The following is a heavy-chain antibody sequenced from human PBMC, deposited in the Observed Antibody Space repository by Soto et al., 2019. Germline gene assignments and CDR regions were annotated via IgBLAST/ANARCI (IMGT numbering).Heavy chain of an antibody. Sequence: GASVKVSCKASGGTFSSYAISWVRQAPGQGLEWMGGIIPIFGTANYAQKFQGRVTITADESTSTAYMELSSLRSEDTAVYYCASKKCSGGSCYLGWFDPRGQGTLVTVSS. CDR1: GGTFSSYA. J-gene: IGHJ5*02. D-gene: IGHD2-15*01. CDR3: ASKKCSGGSCYLGWFDP. V-gene: IGHV1-69*13. CDR2: IIPIFGTA.